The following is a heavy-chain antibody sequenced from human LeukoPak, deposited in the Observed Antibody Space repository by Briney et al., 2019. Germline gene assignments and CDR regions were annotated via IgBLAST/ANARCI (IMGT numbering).Heavy chain of an antibody. V-gene: IGHV1-69*13. Sequence: SVKVSCKASGGTFSSYAISWVRQAPGQGLEWMGGIIPIFGTANYAQKFQGRVTITADGSTSTAYMELSSLRSEDTAVYYCAGLPVDTAMVFDYWGQGTLVTVSS. CDR3: AGLPVDTAMVFDY. D-gene: IGHD5-18*01. CDR2: IIPIFGTA. J-gene: IGHJ4*02. CDR1: GGTFSSYA.